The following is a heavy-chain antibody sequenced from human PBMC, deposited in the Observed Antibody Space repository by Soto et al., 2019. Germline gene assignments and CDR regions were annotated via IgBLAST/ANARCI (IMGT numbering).Heavy chain of an antibody. CDR3: ARVLPGIAAAYDAFDV. CDR1: GGSINYSY. CDR2: IYYDGGT. J-gene: IGHJ3*01. D-gene: IGHD6-13*01. V-gene: IGHV4-59*01. Sequence: PSETLSLTCTVSGGSINYSYWTWIRQPPGKGLEWIGYIYYDGGTTYNSSLKSRVTISTDTSRSQLSLQLTSATPADTAVYYCARVLPGIAAAYDAFDVWGQGTMVTVSS.